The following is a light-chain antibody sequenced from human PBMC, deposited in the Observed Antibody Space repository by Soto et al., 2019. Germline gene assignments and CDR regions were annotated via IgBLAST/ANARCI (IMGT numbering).Light chain of an antibody. CDR3: HQYFTSPYA. J-gene: IGKJ2*01. CDR1: QSVLYSSNKKNY. Sequence: DIVMTQSPESLAVSLGERANINCKSSQSVLYSSNKKNYLAWYQQKPGQPPTLLFYWASTRQSGVPDRFSGSGSETDFTLTITNLQAEDVAIYYCHQYFTSPYAFGQGTRLEI. CDR2: WAS. V-gene: IGKV4-1*01.